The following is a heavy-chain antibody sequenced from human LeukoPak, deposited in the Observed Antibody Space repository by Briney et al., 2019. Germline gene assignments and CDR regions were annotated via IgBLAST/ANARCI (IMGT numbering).Heavy chain of an antibody. CDR3: ARSSSGYYYGAPFDP. Sequence: ASVKVSCKASGYTFTSYGISWVRQAPGQGLEWMGWISAYNGNTNYAQKLQGSVTMTTDTSTSTAYVELRSLRSDDTAVYYCARSSSGYYYGAPFDPWGQGTLVTVSS. CDR2: ISAYNGNT. J-gene: IGHJ5*02. V-gene: IGHV1-18*01. D-gene: IGHD3-22*01. CDR1: GYTFTSYG.